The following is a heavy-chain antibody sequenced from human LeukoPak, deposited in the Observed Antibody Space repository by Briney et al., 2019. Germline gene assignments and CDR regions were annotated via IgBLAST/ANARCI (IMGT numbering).Heavy chain of an antibody. D-gene: IGHD2-2*01. CDR1: GGTFSSYA. CDR3: ARAPFEYCSSTSCYLYYYYYYMDV. J-gene: IGHJ6*03. V-gene: IGHV1-69*05. CDR2: IIPIFGTA. Sequence: ASVKVSCKASGGTFSSYAISWVRQAPGQGLEWIGGIIPIFGTANYAQKFQGRVTITTDESTSTAYMELSSLRSEDTAVYYCARAPFEYCSSTSCYLYYYYYYMDVWGKGTTVTVSS.